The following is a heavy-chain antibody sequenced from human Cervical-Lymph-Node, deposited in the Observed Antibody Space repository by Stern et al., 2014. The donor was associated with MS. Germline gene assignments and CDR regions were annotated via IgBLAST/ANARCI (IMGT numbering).Heavy chain of an antibody. D-gene: IGHD6-19*01. CDR1: GYTFTSYA. CDR2: INACNGNT. V-gene: IGHV1-3*01. J-gene: IGHJ5*02. Sequence: QVQLVQSGAEVKKPGASVKVSCKASGYTFTSYAMHWVRQAPGQRLEWMGWINACNGNTKYSQKFQGRVTITRDTSASTAYMELSSLRSEDTAVYYCARGRYSSGRWFDPWGQGTLVTVSS. CDR3: ARGRYSSGRWFDP.